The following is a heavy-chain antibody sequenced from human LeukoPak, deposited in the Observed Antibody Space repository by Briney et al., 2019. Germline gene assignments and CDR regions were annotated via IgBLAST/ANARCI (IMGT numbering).Heavy chain of an antibody. Sequence: RASVKVSCKASGGSFSNYAISWVRQAPGQGLEWMGGIIPIFGTANYAQKFQGRVTITADKSTSTAYMELSSLRSEDTAVYYCARNLPADYYFDYWGQGTLVTVSS. CDR1: GGSFSNYA. CDR2: IIPIFGTA. J-gene: IGHJ4*02. V-gene: IGHV1-69*06. D-gene: IGHD2-2*01. CDR3: ARNLPADYYFDY.